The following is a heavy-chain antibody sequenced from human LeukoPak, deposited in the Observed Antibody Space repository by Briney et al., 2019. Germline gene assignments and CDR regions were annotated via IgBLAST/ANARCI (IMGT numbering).Heavy chain of an antibody. J-gene: IGHJ1*01. CDR1: GGSISSSSYY. CDR3: ATPPPYCGSTSCFAHFQH. D-gene: IGHD2-2*01. Sequence: SETLSLTCTVTGGSISSSSYYWGWIRQPPGKGLEWIGNIYYSGNTYYNPSLKSRVTISVDTSKNQFSLKLSSVTAADTAVYYCATPPPYCGSTSCFAHFQHWGRGTLVTVSS. CDR2: IYYSGNT. V-gene: IGHV4-39*01.